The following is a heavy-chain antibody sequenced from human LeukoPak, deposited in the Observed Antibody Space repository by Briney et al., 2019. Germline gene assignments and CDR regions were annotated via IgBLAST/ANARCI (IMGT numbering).Heavy chain of an antibody. CDR2: ISYDGSNK. D-gene: IGHD2-8*02. Sequence: PGGSLRLSCVASGFTFTNNWMTWVRQAPGKGLEWVAVISYDGSNKYYADSVKGRFTISRDNSKNTLYLQMNSLRAEDTAVYYCEARVTGPADYWGQGTLVTVSS. J-gene: IGHJ4*02. V-gene: IGHV3-30-3*01. CDR1: GFTFTNNW. CDR3: EARVTGPADY.